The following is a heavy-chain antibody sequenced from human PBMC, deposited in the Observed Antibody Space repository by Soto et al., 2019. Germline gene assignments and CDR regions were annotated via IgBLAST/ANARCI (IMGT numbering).Heavy chain of an antibody. CDR2: IYYSGIT. CDR1: GGSVSSDGYY. D-gene: IGHD2-2*01. Sequence: QVQLQESGPGLVKPSQTLSLTCSVSGGSVSSDGYYWSWIRQHPGKGLEWIGYIYYSGITYYNPSLKSRVSMSMDTSKKQFSLKRSSVTAADTAVYYCAGLPGVGWFDPWGQGTLVTVSS. CDR3: AGLPGVGWFDP. V-gene: IGHV4-31*03. J-gene: IGHJ5*02.